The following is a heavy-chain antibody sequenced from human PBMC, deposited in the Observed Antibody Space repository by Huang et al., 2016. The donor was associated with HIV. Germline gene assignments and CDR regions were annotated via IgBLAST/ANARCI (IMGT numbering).Heavy chain of an antibody. CDR3: ARFGSYYYGSGSYLDAFDI. J-gene: IGHJ3*02. CDR1: GFTFSTYN. CDR2: ITGSSGSI. Sequence: EVQLMESGGGLVQPGGSLRLSCAASGFTFSTYNMNWVRQAPGKGLEVVSYITGSSGSIDYADSVKGRFTSSRDNAKTSLYLQMNSLRAEDTAVYYCARFGSYYYGSGSYLDAFDIWGQGTMVTVSS. V-gene: IGHV3-48*01. D-gene: IGHD3-10*01.